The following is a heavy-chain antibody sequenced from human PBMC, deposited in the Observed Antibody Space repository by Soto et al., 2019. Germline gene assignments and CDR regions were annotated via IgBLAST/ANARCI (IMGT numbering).Heavy chain of an antibody. CDR2: ISYDGSNK. CDR3: AREGLAAAGTANWFDP. Sequence: GGSLRLSCAASXFTFSSYAMHWVRQAPGKGLEWVAVISYDGSNKYYADSVKGRFTISRDNSKNTLYLQMNSLRAEDTAVYYCAREGLAAAGTANWFDPWGQGTLVTVSS. CDR1: XFTFSSYA. D-gene: IGHD6-13*01. V-gene: IGHV3-30-3*01. J-gene: IGHJ5*02.